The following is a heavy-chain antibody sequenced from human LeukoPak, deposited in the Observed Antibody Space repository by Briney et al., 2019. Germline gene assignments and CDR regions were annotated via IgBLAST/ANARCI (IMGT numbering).Heavy chain of an antibody. CDR1: GGSISSSSYY. Sequence: SETLSLTCTVSGGSISSSSYYWGWICQPPGKGLEWIGSIYYSGSTYYNPSLKSRVTISVDTSKNQFSLKLSSVTAADTAVYYCARGRIHLWLNNNFDYWGQGTLVTVSS. D-gene: IGHD5-18*01. CDR3: ARGRIHLWLNNNFDY. CDR2: IYYSGST. J-gene: IGHJ4*02. V-gene: IGHV4-39*07.